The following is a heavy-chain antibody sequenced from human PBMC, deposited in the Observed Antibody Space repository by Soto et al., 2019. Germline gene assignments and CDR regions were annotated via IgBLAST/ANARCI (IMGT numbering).Heavy chain of an antibody. Sequence: PSQTLSLTCDISGDSVSSNGAAWNWIRQTPSRGLEWLGRTYYRSKWYINYAVSVKGRITVNPDTSKNQFSLQLNSVTPEDTAVYYCARGSWDDVTGHYYMDVWGKGTTVTVSS. J-gene: IGHJ6*03. V-gene: IGHV6-1*01. D-gene: IGHD1-1*01. CDR2: TYYRSKWYI. CDR3: ARGSWDDVTGHYYMDV. CDR1: GDSVSSNGAA.